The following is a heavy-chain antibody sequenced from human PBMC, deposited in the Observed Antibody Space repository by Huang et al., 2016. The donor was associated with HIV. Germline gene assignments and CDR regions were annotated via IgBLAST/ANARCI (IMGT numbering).Heavy chain of an antibody. J-gene: IGHJ4*02. CDR1: GGTFSSYA. D-gene: IGHD3-22*01. V-gene: IGHV1-69*13. CDR3: ARARGYYDSSVSYYFDY. CDR2: IIPIVGTA. Sequence: QVQLVQSGAEVKKPGSSVKVSYKASGGTFSSYAISWVRHAPGQGLEWMGGIIPIVGTANYGQKFQGIVTSTADESTSTAYMELSSLRSEDTAVYYCARARGYYDSSVSYYFDYWGQGTLVTVSS.